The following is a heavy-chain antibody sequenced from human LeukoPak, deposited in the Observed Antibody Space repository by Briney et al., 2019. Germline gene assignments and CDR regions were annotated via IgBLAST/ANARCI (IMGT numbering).Heavy chain of an antibody. CDR3: ARDQGSWYFGFRWFDP. CDR2: IIPIFGTA. J-gene: IGHJ5*02. V-gene: IGHV1-69*13. Sequence: ASVKVSCKASGGTFISYAISWVRQAPGQGLEWMGGIIPIFGTANYAQKFQGRVTINAEESTSTAYMELSSLRSEDTAVYYCARDQGSWYFGFRWFDPWGQGTLVTVSS. D-gene: IGHD6-13*01. CDR1: GGTFISYA.